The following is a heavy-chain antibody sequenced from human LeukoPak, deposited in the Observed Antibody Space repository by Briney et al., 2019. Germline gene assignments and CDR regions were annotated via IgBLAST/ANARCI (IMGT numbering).Heavy chain of an antibody. CDR1: GFTFSSYS. V-gene: IGHV3-21*04. D-gene: IGHD6-6*01. CDR3: ARVPRIAARPFDY. CDR2: ISSSSSYI. J-gene: IGHJ4*02. Sequence: GGSLRLSCAASGFTFSSYSMNWVRQAPGKGLEWVSSISSSSSYIYYADSVKGRFTISRDNAKNSLYLQMNSLRAEDTAVYYCARVPRIAARPFDYWGQGTLVTVSS.